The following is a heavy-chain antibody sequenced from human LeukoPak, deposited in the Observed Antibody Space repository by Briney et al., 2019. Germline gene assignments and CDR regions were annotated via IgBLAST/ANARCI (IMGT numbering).Heavy chain of an antibody. D-gene: IGHD2-15*01. J-gene: IGHJ4*02. CDR1: GYTFTGYY. CDR2: INPNSGGT. Sequence: ASVKVSCKASGYTFTGYYMHWVRQAPGQGPEWMGRINPNSGGTNYAQKFQGRVTMTRDTSISTAYMELSRLRSDDTAVYYCARDRDGGSYYFDYWGQGTLVTVSS. V-gene: IGHV1-2*06. CDR3: ARDRDGGSYYFDY.